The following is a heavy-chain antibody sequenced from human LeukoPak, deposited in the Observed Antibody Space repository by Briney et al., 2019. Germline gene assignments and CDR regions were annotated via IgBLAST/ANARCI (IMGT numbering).Heavy chain of an antibody. CDR2: INPSGGGR. J-gene: IGHJ5*02. CDR1: GYTFTRYY. V-gene: IGHV1-46*01. Sequence: GASVKVSCKASGYTFTRYYMNWVRQAPGQGLEWMGIINPSGGGRNYAQKFQGRVTMTKDRSTSTIYMEVSSLSSEDTAVYYCATSFRPVNWFDPWGQGTLVTVSS. CDR3: ATSFRPVNWFDP. D-gene: IGHD3-10*01.